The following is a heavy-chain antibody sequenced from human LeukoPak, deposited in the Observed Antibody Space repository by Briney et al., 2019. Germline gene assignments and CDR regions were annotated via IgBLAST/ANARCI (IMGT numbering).Heavy chain of an antibody. D-gene: IGHD2-2*01. Sequence: AEGPLRLSCAACEFIFSGYSMNWLRLATGKGVEWVSSISTSGCYIYYADSVKGRFTISRDNAKNTLYLQTNSLRADDTAVYHCASSLCNSTSCKPYYFDFWGQGTMVTVSS. CDR2: ISTSGCYI. V-gene: IGHV3-21*01. J-gene: IGHJ4*02. CDR3: ASSLCNSTSCKPYYFDF. CDR1: EFIFSGYS.